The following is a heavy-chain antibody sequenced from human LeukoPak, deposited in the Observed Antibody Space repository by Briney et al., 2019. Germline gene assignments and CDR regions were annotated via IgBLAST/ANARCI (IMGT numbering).Heavy chain of an antibody. CDR3: ARESGSYQFDY. J-gene: IGHJ4*02. D-gene: IGHD2-15*01. V-gene: IGHV3-48*03. Sequence: GGSLRLSCAASGFTFSSYEMNWVRQAPGKGLEWVSYISSSGSTIYYADSVKGRFTISRDNAKNSLYLQMNSLRAEETAVYYCARESGSYQFDYWGQGTLVTVSS. CDR2: ISSSGSTI. CDR1: GFTFSSYE.